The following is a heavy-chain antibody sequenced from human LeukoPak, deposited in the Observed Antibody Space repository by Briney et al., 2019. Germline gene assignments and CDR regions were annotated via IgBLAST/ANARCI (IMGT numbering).Heavy chain of an antibody. CDR2: IIPIFGTA. V-gene: IGHV1-2*02. CDR3: ARGLDSGYVSLPHDY. CDR1: GYTFTTYS. D-gene: IGHD5-12*01. J-gene: IGHJ4*02. Sequence: GASVKVSCKASGYTFTTYSMHWVRQAPGQGLEWMGGIIPIFGTANYAQKFQGRVTMTRDTSISTAYMELSRLRSDDTAVYYCARGLDSGYVSLPHDYWGQGTLVTVSS.